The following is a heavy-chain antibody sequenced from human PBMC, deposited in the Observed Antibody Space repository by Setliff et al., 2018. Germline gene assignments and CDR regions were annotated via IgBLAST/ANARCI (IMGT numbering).Heavy chain of an antibody. V-gene: IGHV1-8*01. Sequence: ASVKVSCKASGYIFTNHDINWVRQTPGQGLEWMGWMSPDSDRKASAQKFQGRVTMTRNNSISTFYMELSSLRSDDTAVYYCARGVGAVGDYWGQGTLVTVSS. CDR3: ARGVGAVGDY. CDR2: MSPDSDRK. J-gene: IGHJ4*02. CDR1: GYIFTNHD. D-gene: IGHD1-26*01.